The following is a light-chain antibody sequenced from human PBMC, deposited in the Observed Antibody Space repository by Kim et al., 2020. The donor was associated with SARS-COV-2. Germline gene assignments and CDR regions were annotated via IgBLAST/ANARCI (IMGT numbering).Light chain of an antibody. CDR1: SNNVGNQG. V-gene: IGLV10-54*01. CDR2: RNN. Sequence: QTATLTCTGNSNNVGNQGAAWLQQHQGHPPKLLSYRNNNRPSGISERLSASSSGNTASLTITGLQPEDEADYYCSAWDSSLSAWVFGGGTKLTVL. CDR3: SAWDSSLSAWV. J-gene: IGLJ3*02.